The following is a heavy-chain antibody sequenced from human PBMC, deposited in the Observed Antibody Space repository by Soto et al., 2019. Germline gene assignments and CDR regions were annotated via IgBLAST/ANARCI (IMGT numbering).Heavy chain of an antibody. CDR3: ASQYDSSGYQWAFDI. V-gene: IGHV1-69*13. CDR1: GGTFSSYA. CDR2: IIPIFGTA. D-gene: IGHD3-22*01. J-gene: IGHJ3*02. Sequence: GASVKVSCKASGGTFSSYAISWVRQAPGQGLEWMGGIIPIFGTANYAQKFQGRVTITADESTSTAYMELSSLRSEDTAVYYCASQYDSSGYQWAFDIWGQGTMVTVSS.